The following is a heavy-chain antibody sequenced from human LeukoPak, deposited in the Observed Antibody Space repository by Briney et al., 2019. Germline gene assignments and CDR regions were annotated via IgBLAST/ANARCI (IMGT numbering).Heavy chain of an antibody. CDR2: ISSSGSTI. CDR3: ARASLWFGELLSEFVY. V-gene: IGHV3-48*03. D-gene: IGHD3-10*01. J-gene: IGHJ4*02. Sequence: GGSLRLSCAASGFTFSSYEMNWVRQAPGKGLEWVSYISSSGSTIYYADFVKGRFTISRDNAKNSLYLQMNSLRAEDTAVYYCARASLWFGELLSEFVYWGQGTLVTVSS. CDR1: GFTFSSYE.